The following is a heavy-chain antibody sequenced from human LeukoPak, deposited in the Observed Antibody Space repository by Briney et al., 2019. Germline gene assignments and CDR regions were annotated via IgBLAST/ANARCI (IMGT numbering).Heavy chain of an antibody. CDR1: GFSFSSYA. D-gene: IGHD6-25*01. CDR2: IRGDGSMT. J-gene: IGHJ4*02. V-gene: IGHV3-74*01. CDR3: ARENLAAAADY. Sequence: GGSLRLSCAASGFSFSSYAMSWVRQAPGKGLVWVSRIRGDGSMTNYADSVKGRFTISRDNAKNTLYLQMNSLRLEDTAVYYCARENLAAAADYWGQGTVVTVSS.